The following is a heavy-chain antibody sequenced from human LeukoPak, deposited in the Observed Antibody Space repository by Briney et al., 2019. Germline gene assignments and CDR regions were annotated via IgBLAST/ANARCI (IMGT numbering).Heavy chain of an antibody. CDR2: IYGGGNI. Sequence: GGSLRLSCAASGFTVSSNYMNWVRQAPEKGLEWVSVIYGGGNIYYADSVKGRFTISRDNSKNTLYLQMNSLRAEDTAVYYCARGAGYNYPYYFDYWGQGTLVTVSS. CDR1: GFTVSSNY. CDR3: ARGAGYNYPYYFDY. J-gene: IGHJ4*02. D-gene: IGHD5-24*01. V-gene: IGHV3-53*01.